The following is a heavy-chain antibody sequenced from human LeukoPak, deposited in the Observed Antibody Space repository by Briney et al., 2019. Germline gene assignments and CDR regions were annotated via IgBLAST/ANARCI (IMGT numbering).Heavy chain of an antibody. D-gene: IGHD1-26*01. CDR1: GFTLSYYY. J-gene: IGHJ4*02. CDR3: ARDVSGGVGATTD. V-gene: IGHV3-11*06. CDR2: ISSSSIYT. Sequence: GGSLRLSCPASGFTLSYYYMSWFRQAPGKGLEGISYISSSSIYTIYADSVKGRFTISRHNPKSSLYLHMSSLRAEDTDVYYCARDVSGGVGATTDWGQGTLVTVSS.